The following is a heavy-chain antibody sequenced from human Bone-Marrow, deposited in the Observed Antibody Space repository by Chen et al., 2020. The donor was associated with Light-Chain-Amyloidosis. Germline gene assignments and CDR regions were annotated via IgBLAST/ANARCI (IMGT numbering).Heavy chain of an antibody. CDR2: FYHGGSP. CDR3: ARGAVGGTTGV. J-gene: IGHJ4*02. V-gene: IGHV4-38-2*01. CDR1: GNSISRGYF. D-gene: IGHD1-26*01. Sequence: VLLQQSGPELVKPSETLSLICAVSGNSISRGYFWGWIRQPPGKGLEWIGVLDFYHGGSPYYSPSLKSRVTITADTAKNQFSLNLTTVTAADTATYYCARGAVGGTTGVWGQGTLVTVSS.